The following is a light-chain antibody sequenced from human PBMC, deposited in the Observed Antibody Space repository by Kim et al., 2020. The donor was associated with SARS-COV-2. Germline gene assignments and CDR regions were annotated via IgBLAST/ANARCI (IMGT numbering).Light chain of an antibody. CDR1: NIGTKS. Sequence: SYELTQPPSVSGAPGKTARITCGGNNIGTKSVHWYQQKPGQGPVLVISYDRDRPSGIPERISGSNSGNTATLIISRVEAGDEADYYCQVWDNYSDHVVFGGGTQLTVL. CDR2: YDR. CDR3: QVWDNYSDHVV. V-gene: IGLV3-21*04. J-gene: IGLJ2*01.